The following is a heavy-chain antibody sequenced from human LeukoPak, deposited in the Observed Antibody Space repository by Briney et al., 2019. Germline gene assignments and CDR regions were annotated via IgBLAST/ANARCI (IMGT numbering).Heavy chain of an antibody. CDR2: TWFRSKWSS. D-gene: IGHD5-12*01. CDR3: ARVDIGILRYDAFDI. V-gene: IGHV6-1*01. Sequence: SQTLSLTCAISAESVSSNTAIWNWIRQYPSRGLEWRGRTWFRSKWSSDYAVSVESRITIIPDTSKNQFSLQLKSVTPEDTAIYYCARVDIGILRYDAFDIWGQGTMVTVSS. CDR1: AESVSSNTAI. J-gene: IGHJ3*02.